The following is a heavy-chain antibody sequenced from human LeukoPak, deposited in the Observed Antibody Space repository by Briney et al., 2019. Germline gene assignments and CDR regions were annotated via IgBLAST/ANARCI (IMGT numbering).Heavy chain of an antibody. V-gene: IGHV1-69*05. CDR3: ARSQDTAAPYYYYYMDV. CDR1: GGTFSSYA. Sequence: SVKVSCKASGGTFSSYAISWVRQAPGQGPEWMGGIIPIFGTANYAQKFQGRVTITTDESTSTAYMELSSLRSEDTAVYYCARSQDTAAPYYYYYMDVWGKGTTVTVSS. J-gene: IGHJ6*03. D-gene: IGHD5-18*01. CDR2: IIPIFGTA.